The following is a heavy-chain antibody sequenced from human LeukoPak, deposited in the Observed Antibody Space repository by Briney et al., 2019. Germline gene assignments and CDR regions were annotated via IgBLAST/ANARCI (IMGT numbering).Heavy chain of an antibody. CDR2: ISSSSSYI. Sequence: GGSLRLSCAASGFTVSSNYMNWVRQAPGKGLEWVSSISSSSSYIYYADSVKGRFTISRDNAKNSLYLQMNSLRAEDTAVYYCARGTGYSSGWSTNRDNNDYWGQGTLVTVSS. J-gene: IGHJ4*02. CDR1: GFTVSSNY. CDR3: ARGTGYSSGWSTNRDNNDY. D-gene: IGHD6-19*01. V-gene: IGHV3-21*01.